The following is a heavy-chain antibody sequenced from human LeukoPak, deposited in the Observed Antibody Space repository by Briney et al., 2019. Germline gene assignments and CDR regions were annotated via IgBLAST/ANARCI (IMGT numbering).Heavy chain of an antibody. J-gene: IGHJ4*02. CDR3: AKVPPHGQQLGNFDY. D-gene: IGHD6-13*01. Sequence: SETLSLTCAVYGGSFSGYYWSWIRQPPGKGLEWIGEINHSGSTNYNPSLKSRVTISVDTSKNQFSLKLSSVTAADTAVYYCAKVPPHGQQLGNFDYWGQGTLVTVSS. CDR2: INHSGST. V-gene: IGHV4-34*01. CDR1: GGSFSGYY.